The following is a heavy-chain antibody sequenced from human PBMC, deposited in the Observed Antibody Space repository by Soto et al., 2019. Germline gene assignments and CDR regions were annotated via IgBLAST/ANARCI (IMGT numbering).Heavy chain of an antibody. J-gene: IGHJ6*02. D-gene: IGHD6-13*01. Sequence: QVQLQQWGAGRLKPSETLSLTCAVYAGSFTGYYWTWIRQPPGKGLEWIGESNHSGSTNYSPSLKSRVTISVDTSKNQFSLKLNSVTAADTAVYYCARGVGYSSRRLDVWGQGTTVTVSS. CDR2: SNHSGST. CDR3: ARGVGYSSRRLDV. CDR1: AGSFTGYY. V-gene: IGHV4-34*01.